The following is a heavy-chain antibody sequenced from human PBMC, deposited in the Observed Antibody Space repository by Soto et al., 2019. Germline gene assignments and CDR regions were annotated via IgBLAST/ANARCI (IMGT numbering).Heavy chain of an antibody. D-gene: IGHD2-2*01. CDR1: GYTFTSYD. J-gene: IGHJ6*03. CDR3: ARGPVVVVPAAIDGYYYYYMDV. CDR2: MNPNSGNT. V-gene: IGHV1-8*01. Sequence: ASVKVSCKASGYTFTSYDINWVRQATGQGLEWMGWMNPNSGNTGYAQKFQGRVTMTRNTSISTAYMELSSLRSEDTAVYYCARGPVVVVPAAIDGYYYYYMDVWGKGTTVTVSS.